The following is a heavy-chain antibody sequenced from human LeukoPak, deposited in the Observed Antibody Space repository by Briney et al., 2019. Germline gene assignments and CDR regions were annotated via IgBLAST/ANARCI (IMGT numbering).Heavy chain of an antibody. CDR2: IYSGGST. V-gene: IGHV3-53*01. Sequence: PGGSLRLSCAASGFTVSSNYMSWVRQAPGKGLEWVSVIYSGGSTYYADSVKGRFTISRDNSKNTLYLQMNSLRAEDTAVYYCARGRSDYSNYVDDRYFDLWGRGTLVTVSS. CDR1: GFTVSSNY. CDR3: ARGRSDYSNYVDDRYFDL. J-gene: IGHJ2*01. D-gene: IGHD4-11*01.